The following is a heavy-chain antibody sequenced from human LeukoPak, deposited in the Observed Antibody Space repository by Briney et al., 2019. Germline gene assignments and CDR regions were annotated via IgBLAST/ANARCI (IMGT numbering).Heavy chain of an antibody. CDR3: ARDINSVAFDM. J-gene: IGHJ3*02. Sequence: GGSLRLSCAASGFTFSRYEMNWVRQAPGKGLEWVSYISSSGSTIYYADSVKGRFTVTRDNAKGSVSLQMNSLRAEDTAVYYCARDINSVAFDMWGQGTVVTVSS. CDR1: GFTFSRYE. V-gene: IGHV3-48*03. D-gene: IGHD1-1*01. CDR2: ISSSGSTI.